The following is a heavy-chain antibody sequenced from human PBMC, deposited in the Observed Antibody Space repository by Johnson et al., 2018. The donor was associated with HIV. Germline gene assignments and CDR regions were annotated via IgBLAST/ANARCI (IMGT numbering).Heavy chain of an antibody. D-gene: IGHD2-2*01. CDR2: ISYDGSDK. CDR1: GFTFSSYA. V-gene: IGHV3-30*04. J-gene: IGHJ3*02. CDR3: ARNGLIPAAKGVAFDI. Sequence: QVQLVESGGGVVQPGRSLRLSCAASGFTFSSYAMHWVRQAPGKGLAWVAVISYDGSDKYYADSVKGRFTISRDNSKNTLYLQMNSLRAEYPALYYCARNGLIPAAKGVAFDIWGHGTTVTVSS.